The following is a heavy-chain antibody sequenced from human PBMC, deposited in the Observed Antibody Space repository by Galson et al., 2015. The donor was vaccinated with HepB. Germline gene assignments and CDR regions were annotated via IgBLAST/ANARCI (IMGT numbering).Heavy chain of an antibody. D-gene: IGHD1-26*01. CDR3: AALSGTYYMDV. V-gene: IGHV3-74*03. Sequence: SLRLSCAFSGFTFKSFWIHWVRQVPGKGLVWVSGFNNEKSRTTYADSVKGRFTISRDNAKNTVSLQMRSLRAEDTAVYFCAALSGTYYMDVWGQGTTVTVSS. J-gene: IGHJ6*02. CDR1: GFTFKSFW. CDR2: FNNEKSRT.